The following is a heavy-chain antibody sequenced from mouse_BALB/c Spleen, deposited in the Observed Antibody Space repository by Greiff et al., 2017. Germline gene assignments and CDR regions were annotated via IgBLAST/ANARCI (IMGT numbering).Heavy chain of an antibody. J-gene: IGHJ3*01. Sequence: EVMLVESGGGLVKPGGSLKLSCAASGFTFSSYAMSWVRQTPEKRLEWVASISSGGSTYYPDSVKGRFTISRDNARNILYLQMSSLRSEDTAMYYCARDAGGFAYWGQGTLVTVSA. CDR2: ISSGGST. CDR1: GFTFSSYA. CDR3: ARDAGGFAY. V-gene: IGHV5-6-5*01.